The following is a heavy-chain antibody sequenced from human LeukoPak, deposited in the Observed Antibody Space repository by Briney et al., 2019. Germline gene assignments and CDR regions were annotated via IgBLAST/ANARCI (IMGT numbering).Heavy chain of an antibody. V-gene: IGHV1-18*01. Sequence: GASVKVSCKASGYTFASYGISWVRQATGQGLEWMGWISAYNGNTNYAQKLQGRVTMTTDTSTSTAYMELRSLRSDDTAVYYCARVGHGSYPGRHLDYWGQGTLVTVSS. CDR3: ARVGHGSYPGRHLDY. J-gene: IGHJ4*02. CDR1: GYTFASYG. CDR2: ISAYNGNT. D-gene: IGHD1-26*01.